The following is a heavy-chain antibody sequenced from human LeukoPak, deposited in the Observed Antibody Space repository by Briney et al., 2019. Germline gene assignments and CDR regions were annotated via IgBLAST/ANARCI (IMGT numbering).Heavy chain of an antibody. CDR2: IYYSGST. J-gene: IGHJ4*02. D-gene: IGHD3-22*01. CDR1: GGSISSSSYY. V-gene: IGHV4-39*01. CDR3: ARVDYYDSSGYPFDY. Sequence: SETLSLTCTVSGGSISSSSYYWGWIRQPPGKGLEWIGSIYYSGSTYYNPSLKSRVTISVDTSKNQFSLKLSSVTAADTAVYYCARVDYYDSSGYPFDYWGQGTLVTVSS.